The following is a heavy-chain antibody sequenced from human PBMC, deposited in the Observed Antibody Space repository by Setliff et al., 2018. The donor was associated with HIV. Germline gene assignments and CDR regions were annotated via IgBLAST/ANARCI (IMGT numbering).Heavy chain of an antibody. D-gene: IGHD5-18*01. CDR1: GFTFSNFA. CDR2: ISVSGDIT. V-gene: IGHV3-23*01. CDR3: AKGSLPSGYSYGFFDY. Sequence: GGSLRLSCAASGFTFSNFAMSWVRQAPGKGLEWVSSISVSGDITDYADSVKGRFSISRDNSKNTLYLQMNSLRAEDTAVYYCAKGSLPSGYSYGFFDYWGQGTLVTVSS. J-gene: IGHJ4*02.